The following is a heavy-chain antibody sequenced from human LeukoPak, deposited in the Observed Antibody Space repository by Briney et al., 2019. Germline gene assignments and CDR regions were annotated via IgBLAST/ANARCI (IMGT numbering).Heavy chain of an antibody. J-gene: IGHJ5*02. V-gene: IGHV3-74*01. CDR1: GFTFSNYW. CDR3: AREAQVGGALQS. D-gene: IGHD1-26*01. CDR2: INPDGSRT. Sequence: PGGSLRLSCAASGFTFSNYWMHWVRQAPGKGLVWVSRINPDGSRTTYADSVQGRFTISRDTAKNTLFLQMNSLRAEDTAVYYCAREAQVGGALQSWGQGTLATVSS.